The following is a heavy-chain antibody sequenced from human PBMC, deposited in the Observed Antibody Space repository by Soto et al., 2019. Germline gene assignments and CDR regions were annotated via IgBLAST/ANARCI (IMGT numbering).Heavy chain of an antibody. CDR2: IYPGDSDT. J-gene: IGHJ6*02. V-gene: IGHV5-51*01. CDR3: ARSEWLRNYYYGMDV. D-gene: IGHD5-12*01. CDR1: GYSFTSYW. Sequence: GESLKISCKGSGYSFTSYWIGGVRQMPGKGLEWMGIIYPGDSDTRYSPSFQGQVTISADKSISTAYLQWSSLKASDTAMYYCARSEWLRNYYYGMDVWGQGTTVTVSS.